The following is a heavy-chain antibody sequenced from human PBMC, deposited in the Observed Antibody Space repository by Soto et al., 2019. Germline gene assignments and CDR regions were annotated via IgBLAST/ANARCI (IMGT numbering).Heavy chain of an antibody. CDR2: ISAYNGNT. J-gene: IGHJ4*02. CDR3: ARVYRITMVRGELSEY. Sequence: QVQLVQSGAEVKKPGASVKVSCKASGYTFTSYGISWVRQAPGHGLEWMGWISAYNGNTNYAQKLQGRVTMTTDTSTSPAYMELRSLRSDDTAVYYCARVYRITMVRGELSEYWGQGTLVTVSS. V-gene: IGHV1-18*01. CDR1: GYTFTSYG. D-gene: IGHD3-10*01.